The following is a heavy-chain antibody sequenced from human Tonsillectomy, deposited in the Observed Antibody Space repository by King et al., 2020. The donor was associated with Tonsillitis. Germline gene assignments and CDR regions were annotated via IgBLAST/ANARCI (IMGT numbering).Heavy chain of an antibody. CDR3: SRSYSRSSGFLYYFDY. CDR1: GFTFSDYH. CDR2: AKDKADGYTT. Sequence: VQLVESGGALVQPGGSLRLSCAASGFTFSDYHIDWVRQAPGMGLEWIGRAKDKADGYTTDYAASVKGRFSISRDDSTNSLYLQMNSLRTEDTAVYYCSRSYSRSSGFLYYFDYWGQGTLVTVSS. V-gene: IGHV3-72*01. J-gene: IGHJ4*02. D-gene: IGHD6-13*01.